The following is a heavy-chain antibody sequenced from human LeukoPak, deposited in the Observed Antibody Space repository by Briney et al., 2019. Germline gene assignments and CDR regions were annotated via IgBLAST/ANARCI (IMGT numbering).Heavy chain of an antibody. D-gene: IGHD2-15*01. CDR3: ASPRYCSGGSCYSDAFDI. J-gene: IGHJ3*02. V-gene: IGHV5-51*01. CDR1: GYSFPNYW. Sequence: GESLKISCKGSGYSFPNYWIGWVRQMPGKGLEWMGIIYPGDSDTRYSPSFQGQVTISADKSISTAYLQWSSLKASDTAMYYCASPRYCSGGSCYSDAFDIWGQGTMVTVSS. CDR2: IYPGDSDT.